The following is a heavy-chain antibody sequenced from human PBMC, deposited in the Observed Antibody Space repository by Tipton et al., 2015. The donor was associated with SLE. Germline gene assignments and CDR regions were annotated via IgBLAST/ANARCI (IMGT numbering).Heavy chain of an antibody. CDR3: AKSRAAVVGEGDY. J-gene: IGHJ4*02. D-gene: IGHD6-13*01. V-gene: IGHV3-53*01. CDR1: GFTVSSNY. CDR2: IYSGDST. Sequence: QLVQSGGGLVQPGGSLRLSCAASGFTVSSNYMSWVRQAPGKGLEWVSVIYSGDSTYYADSVKGRFTISRDNSKDTLYLQMNSLRAEDTAVYYCAKSRAAVVGEGDYWGQGTQVTVSS.